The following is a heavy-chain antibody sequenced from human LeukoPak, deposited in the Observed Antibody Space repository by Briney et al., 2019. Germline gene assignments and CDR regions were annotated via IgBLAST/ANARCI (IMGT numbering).Heavy chain of an antibody. D-gene: IGHD3-9*01. J-gene: IGHJ5*02. CDR1: GDTFTTYG. CDR2: INPGSGYT. CDR3: ARHGRSIIWSGVPDNWFAP. V-gene: IGHV1-3*01. Sequence: ASVQVSCKTSGDTFTTYGIHWLRQAAGRGLAWMGWINPGSGYTQYSEKFQGRVTFTRETDATTAYLEVNNLRSEDTAVYYCARHGRSIIWSGVPDNWFAPWGQGTLVTVSS.